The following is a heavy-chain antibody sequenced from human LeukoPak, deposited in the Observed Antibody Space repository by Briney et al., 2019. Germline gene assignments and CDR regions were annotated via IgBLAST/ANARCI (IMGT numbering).Heavy chain of an antibody. V-gene: IGHV3-20*04. D-gene: IGHD3-10*01. CDR3: ARDQGLWFGELFTDV. J-gene: IGHJ6*04. CDR2: INWNGGST. Sequence: AGGSLRLSCAASGFTFDDYGMSWVRQAPGKGLEWVSGINWNGGSTGYADSVKGRFTISRDNAKNSLYLQMNSLRAEDTALYYCARDQGLWFGELFTDVWGKGTTVTVSS. CDR1: GFTFDDYG.